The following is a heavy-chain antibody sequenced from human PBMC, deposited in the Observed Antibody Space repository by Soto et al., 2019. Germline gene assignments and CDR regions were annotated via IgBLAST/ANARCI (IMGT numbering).Heavy chain of an antibody. CDR1: GGTFSSYA. V-gene: IGHV1-69*13. D-gene: IGHD6-19*01. Sequence: ASVKVSCKASGGTFSSYAISWVRQAPGQGLEWMGGIIPIFGTANYAQKFQGRVTITADESTSTAYMELSSLRSEDTAVYYCGGESVAGPPKQTVAFDIGAKGTMVT. CDR3: GGESVAGPPKQTVAFDI. CDR2: IIPIFGTA. J-gene: IGHJ3*02.